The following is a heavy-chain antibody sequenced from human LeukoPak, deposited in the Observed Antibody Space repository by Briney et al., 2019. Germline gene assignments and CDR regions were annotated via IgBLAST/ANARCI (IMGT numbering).Heavy chain of an antibody. CDR3: ARHVISFRESYSQYSFDS. V-gene: IGHV4-59*08. J-gene: IGHJ4*02. CDR2: ISYSGST. Sequence: PSETLSLTCTVPGGSINGFYWSWIRQPPGRRLEWIGYISYSGSTYYRPSLKSRLTMSLDTSQNLFSLRLNSVTAADTAIYYCARHVISFRESYSQYSFDSSGQGSLVPVSS. CDR1: GGSINGFY. D-gene: IGHD2-15*01.